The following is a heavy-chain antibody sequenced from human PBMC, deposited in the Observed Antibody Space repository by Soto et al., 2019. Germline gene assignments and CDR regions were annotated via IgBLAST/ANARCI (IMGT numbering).Heavy chain of an antibody. J-gene: IGHJ5*02. CDR2: FSSNSDYI. CDR3: ARDRMPSGWACGFDP. V-gene: IGHV3-21*01. CDR1: GFNFTDYN. D-gene: IGHD6-19*01. Sequence: GGSLRLSCAASGFNFTDYNVNWVRQVPGKGLEWVSSFSSNSDYIYYANSVRGRFTVSRDNAKSTVFLQMNNLRAEDTAVYYCARDRMPSGWACGFDPWGQGTLVTVSS.